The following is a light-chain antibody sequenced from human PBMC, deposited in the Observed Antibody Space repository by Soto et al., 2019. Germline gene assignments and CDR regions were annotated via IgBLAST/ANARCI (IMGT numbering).Light chain of an antibody. CDR1: NSDVGSYNR. CDR3: NSYTTSETYV. Sequence: QSALTQPASVSGSPGQSITISCTGTNSDVGSYNRVSWYQQPPGTAPKLIIYDVNNRPSGVSYRFSGSKSGNTASLTISGLQAEDEADYYCNSYTTSETYVFGTGTKATVL. V-gene: IGLV2-14*01. J-gene: IGLJ1*01. CDR2: DVN.